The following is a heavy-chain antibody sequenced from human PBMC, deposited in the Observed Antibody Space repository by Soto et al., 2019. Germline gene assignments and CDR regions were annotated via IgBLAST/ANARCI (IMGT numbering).Heavy chain of an antibody. CDR3: ERTSGGGAAAPGGDS. Sequence: EVQLVESGGGLVQPGGSLRLSCAASGFTFSSYWMHWVRQAPGKGLVWVSRINSDGSSTSYADSVKGRFTISRDNAKNTLYLKRNGGSAGDRGVYYCERTSGGGAAAPGGDSGGRGPLVPVP. D-gene: IGHD1-26*01. CDR2: INSDGSST. CDR1: GFTFSSYW. V-gene: IGHV3-74*01. J-gene: IGHJ2*01.